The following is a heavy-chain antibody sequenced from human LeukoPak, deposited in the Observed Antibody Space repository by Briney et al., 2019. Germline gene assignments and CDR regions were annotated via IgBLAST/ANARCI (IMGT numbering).Heavy chain of an antibody. J-gene: IGHJ6*04. D-gene: IGHD3-10*02. Sequence: GGALRLSCAASGFTFTSYEMNWVRQAPGKGLEWVSYISSSGSTIYYADSVKGRFTISRDNAKNSLYLQMNSLRAEDTAVYYCAELGITMIGGVWGKGTTVTISS. CDR3: AELGITMIGGV. CDR1: GFTFTSYE. V-gene: IGHV3-48*03. CDR2: ISSSGSTI.